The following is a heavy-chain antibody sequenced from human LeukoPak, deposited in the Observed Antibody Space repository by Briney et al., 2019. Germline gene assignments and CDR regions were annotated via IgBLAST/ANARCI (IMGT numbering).Heavy chain of an antibody. CDR3: ARDRSDDYVWGSYQVDGTFRGHFDY. CDR2: IIPIFGTA. CDR1: GGTFSSYA. D-gene: IGHD3-16*02. Sequence: GASVKVSCKASGGTFSSYAISWVRQAPGQGLEWMGRIIPIFGTANYAQKFQGRVTITTDESTSTAYMELSSLRSEDTAVYYCARDRSDDYVWGSYQVDGTFRGHFDYWGQGTLVTVSS. J-gene: IGHJ4*02. V-gene: IGHV1-69*05.